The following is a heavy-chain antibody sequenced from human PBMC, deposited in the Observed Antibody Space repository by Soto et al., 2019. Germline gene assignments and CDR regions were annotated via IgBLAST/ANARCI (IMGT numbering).Heavy chain of an antibody. J-gene: IGHJ4*02. CDR3: ARGGYYDSRGYFDY. CDR2: ISDHNGNT. CDR1: GYSFTSYG. D-gene: IGHD3-22*01. Sequence: ASVKVSCKAFGYSFTSYGISWVQQAPGQGLEWMGWISDHNGNTNYAQILQGRVTMTTDTSTSTAYMELRSLRSDDTAVYYCARGGYYDSRGYFDYWGQGTLVTVSS. V-gene: IGHV1-18*01.